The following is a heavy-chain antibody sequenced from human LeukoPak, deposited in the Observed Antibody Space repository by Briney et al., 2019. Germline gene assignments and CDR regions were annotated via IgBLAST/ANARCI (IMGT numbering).Heavy chain of an antibody. Sequence: GGSLRLSCAASGFTFSSYEMNWVRQAPGKGLEWISYITSTGSTIYYADSVKGRFTISRDNAKNSLYLQMNSLRAEDTAVYYCASGNWNDRAFDIWGQGTMVTVSS. CDR3: ASGNWNDRAFDI. V-gene: IGHV3-48*03. D-gene: IGHD1-20*01. J-gene: IGHJ3*02. CDR2: ITSTGSTI. CDR1: GFTFSSYE.